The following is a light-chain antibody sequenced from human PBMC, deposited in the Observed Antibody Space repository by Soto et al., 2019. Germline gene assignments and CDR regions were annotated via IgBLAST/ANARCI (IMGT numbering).Light chain of an antibody. CDR1: QSINSKS. V-gene: IGKV3-20*01. Sequence: EIVLTQSPGTLSLSPGEGATDSCRVSQSINSKSLVWYQRKFGQAPRLLIYNTSSRATGIQDRFSGSGSGTYFTLSISRLEPDDFAVYYCQHYGGSFIFGPGTKVDFK. J-gene: IGKJ3*01. CDR2: NTS. CDR3: QHYGGSFI.